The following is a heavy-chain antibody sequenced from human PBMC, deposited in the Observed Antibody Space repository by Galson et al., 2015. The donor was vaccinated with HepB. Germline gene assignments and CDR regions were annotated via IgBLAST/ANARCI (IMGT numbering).Heavy chain of an antibody. CDR2: IDPSDSYT. V-gene: IGHV5-10-1*01. J-gene: IGHJ5*02. CDR1: GYTFTSYD. Sequence: KVSCKASGYTFTSYDINWVRQMPGKGLEWMGRIDPSDSYTNYSPSFQGHVTISADKSISTAYLQWSSLKASDTAMYYCARQLGGTTRERGVDPWGQGTLVTVSS. CDR3: ARQLGGTTRERGVDP. D-gene: IGHD1-14*01.